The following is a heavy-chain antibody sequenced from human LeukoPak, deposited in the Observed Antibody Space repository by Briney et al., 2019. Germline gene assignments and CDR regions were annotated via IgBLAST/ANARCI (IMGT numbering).Heavy chain of an antibody. CDR2: IYYSGST. Sequence: PSETLSLTCTVSGDSISSYYWNWIRQPPGKGLERIGYIYYSGSTSYNPSLKSRVTISLNTSKNQFSLKLSSVTAADTAVYYCAREGDNYGNWFDPWGQGTLVTVSS. J-gene: IGHJ5*02. V-gene: IGHV4-59*13. D-gene: IGHD5-18*01. CDR1: GDSISSYY. CDR3: AREGDNYGNWFDP.